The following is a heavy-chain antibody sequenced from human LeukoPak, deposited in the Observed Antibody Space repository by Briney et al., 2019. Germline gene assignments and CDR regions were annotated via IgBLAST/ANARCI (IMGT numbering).Heavy chain of an antibody. CDR1: GFTFRSYW. D-gene: IGHD3-10*01. CDR2: ISPDGTSK. Sequence: GGSLRLSCAASGFTFRSYWMHWVRQAPGKGLVWVSRISPDGTSKSYADSVKGRFTISRDNAKNTLSLQMNSLRAEDTAVYYCVRGAFGYFDYWGQGTLVTVSS. J-gene: IGHJ4*02. V-gene: IGHV3-74*01. CDR3: VRGAFGYFDY.